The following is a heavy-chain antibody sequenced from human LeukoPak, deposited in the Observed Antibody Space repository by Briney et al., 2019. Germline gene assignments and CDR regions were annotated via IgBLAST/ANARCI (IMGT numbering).Heavy chain of an antibody. CDR1: GYSVSSNSAT. CDR3: ARRKAATFGMDV. D-gene: IGHD6-13*01. J-gene: IGHJ6*02. CDR2: TYYRSKWYN. V-gene: IGHV6-1*01. Sequence: RSQTLSLTCAISGYSVSSNSATWNWIRQSPSRGLEWLRRTYYRSKWYNDYAVSMKSRITINPDTSKNQFSLQLNSVTPEDTAVYYCARRKAATFGMDVWGQGTTVTVSS.